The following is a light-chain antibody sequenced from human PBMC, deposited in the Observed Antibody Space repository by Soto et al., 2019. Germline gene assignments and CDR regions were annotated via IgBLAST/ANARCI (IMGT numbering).Light chain of an antibody. CDR2: DAS. V-gene: IGKV3-11*01. Sequence: EIVLTQYPATLSLSPGERATLSCRASQSVSSSLAWYRQKPGQAPRLLIYDASNRATGIPDRFSGSGSGTDFTLTISSLEAEDFAVYFCQQRRDWPLTFGQGKRLEIK. J-gene: IGKJ5*01. CDR1: QSVSSS. CDR3: QQRRDWPLT.